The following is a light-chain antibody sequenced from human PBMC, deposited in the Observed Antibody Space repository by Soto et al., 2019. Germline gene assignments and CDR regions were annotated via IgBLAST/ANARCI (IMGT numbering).Light chain of an antibody. CDR1: QGISSY. J-gene: IGKJ1*01. CDR2: AAS. Sequence: DIQLTQSPSFLSASVGDRVTITCRASQGISSYLAWYQQKPGKAPKLLIYAASTLQSGVPSRFSGSGCGTEFTLTISSLQPEDFATYYCQQLNSYPVTFGQGTKVEIK. V-gene: IGKV1-9*01. CDR3: QQLNSYPVT.